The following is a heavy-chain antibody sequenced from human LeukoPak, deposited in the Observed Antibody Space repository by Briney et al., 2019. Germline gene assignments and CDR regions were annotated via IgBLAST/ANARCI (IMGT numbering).Heavy chain of an antibody. CDR3: AKDLRPVLFDP. CDR1: GFTVSNNY. V-gene: IGHV3-53*01. D-gene: IGHD4-17*01. Sequence: GGSLRLSCTASGFTVSNNYMNWVRQAPGKGLEWVALIYSGGTTNYADSVKGRFTISRDNSKNTLYLQMNSLRAEDTAVYYCAKDLRPVLFDPWGQGTLVTVSS. CDR2: IYSGGTT. J-gene: IGHJ5*02.